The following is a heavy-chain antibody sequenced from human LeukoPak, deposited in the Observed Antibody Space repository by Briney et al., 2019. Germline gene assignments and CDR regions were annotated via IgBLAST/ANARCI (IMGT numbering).Heavy chain of an antibody. CDR1: GGYISSHY. V-gene: IGHV4-34*01. D-gene: IGHD6-19*01. J-gene: IGHJ5*02. CDR2: INHGGRA. Sequence: PSETLSLTCTVSGGYISSHYWSWIRQPPGKGLEWIGEINHGGRATYNPSLKSRATISVDTSKNQFSLKLSSVTAADTAVYYCAAQGGYNFSSSGSWGQGTLVTVFS. CDR3: AAQGGYNFSSSGS.